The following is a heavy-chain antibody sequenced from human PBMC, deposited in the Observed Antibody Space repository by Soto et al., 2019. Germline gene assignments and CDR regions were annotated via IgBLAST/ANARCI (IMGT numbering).Heavy chain of an antibody. CDR1: GGSISSYY. V-gene: IGHV4-59*01. D-gene: IGHD6-19*01. CDR2: IYYSGST. Sequence: XETLSLTCTVSGGSISSYYWSWIRQPPGKGLDWIGYIYYSGSTNYNPSLKSRVTISVDTSKNQFSLKLSSVTAADTAVYYCARDRGWEQWLVARGEYYGMDVWGQGTTVTVSS. CDR3: ARDRGWEQWLVARGEYYGMDV. J-gene: IGHJ6*02.